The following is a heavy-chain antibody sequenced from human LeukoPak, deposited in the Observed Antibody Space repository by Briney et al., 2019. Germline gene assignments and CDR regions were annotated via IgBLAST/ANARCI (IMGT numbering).Heavy chain of an antibody. CDR3: ARAPESHSSGLDGMDV. D-gene: IGHD6-19*01. CDR1: GFTFSSYA. J-gene: IGHJ6*02. CDR2: ISYDGSNK. V-gene: IGHV3-30-3*01. Sequence: GGSLRLSCAASGFTFSSYAMHWVRQAPGKGLEWVAVISYDGSNKYYADSVKGRFTISRDNSKNTLYLQMNSLRAEDTAVYYCARAPESHSSGLDGMDVWGQGTTVTVSS.